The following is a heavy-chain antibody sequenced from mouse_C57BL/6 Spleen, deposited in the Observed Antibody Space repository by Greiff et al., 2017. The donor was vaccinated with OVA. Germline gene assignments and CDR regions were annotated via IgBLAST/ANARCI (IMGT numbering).Heavy chain of an antibody. V-gene: IGHV1-82*01. J-gene: IGHJ1*03. CDR3: ARRDITGCFDV. CDR2: IYPGDGDT. D-gene: IGHD1-1*01. CDR1: GYAFSSSW. Sequence: QVQLKQSGPELVKPGASVKISCKASGYAFSSSWMNWVKQRPGKGLEWIGRIYPGDGDTNYNGKFKGKATLPADKSSSTAYMQLSSLTSEDSAVYFCARRDITGCFDVWGTGTTVTVSS.